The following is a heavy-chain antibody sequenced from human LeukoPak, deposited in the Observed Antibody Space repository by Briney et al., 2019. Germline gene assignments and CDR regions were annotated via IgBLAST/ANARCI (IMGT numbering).Heavy chain of an antibody. CDR2: ISWNSGNI. V-gene: IGHV3-9*01. Sequence: PGGSLRLSCAASGFTFDDYALHWVRHTPGKGLEWVSGISWNSGNIGYADSVKGRFTISRDNAKNSLYLQMNSLRAEDTALYYCAKNRYYDSSGYPGGYFDYWGQGTLVTVSS. CDR1: GFTFDDYA. D-gene: IGHD3-22*01. J-gene: IGHJ4*02. CDR3: AKNRYYDSSGYPGGYFDY.